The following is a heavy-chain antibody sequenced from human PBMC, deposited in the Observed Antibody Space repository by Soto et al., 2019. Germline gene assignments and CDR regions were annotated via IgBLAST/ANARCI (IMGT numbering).Heavy chain of an antibody. V-gene: IGHV1-69*13. J-gene: IGHJ4*02. D-gene: IGHD3-22*01. CDR3: AREGRVGSMIVAYYFDY. CDR2: IIPIFGTA. Sequence: GASGRSPCKASGGTFSSYAISWVRQAPGQGLEWMGGIIPIFGTANYAQKFQGRVTITADESTSTAYMELSSLRSEDTAVYYCAREGRVGSMIVAYYFDYWGQGTLVTVSS. CDR1: GGTFSSYA.